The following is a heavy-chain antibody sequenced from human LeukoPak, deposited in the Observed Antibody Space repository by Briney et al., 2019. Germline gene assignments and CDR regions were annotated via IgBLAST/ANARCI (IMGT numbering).Heavy chain of an antibody. CDR2: IYYSGST. CDR1: GGSISSGDYY. Sequence: PSQTLSLTCTVSGGSISSGDYYWSWIRQPPGKGLEWIGYIYYSGSTYYNPSLESRVTISVDTSKNQFSLKLSSVTAADTAVYYCARADCGGGSCFRYYYYMDVWGKGTTVTVSS. V-gene: IGHV4-30-4*08. J-gene: IGHJ6*03. D-gene: IGHD2-15*01. CDR3: ARADCGGGSCFRYYYYMDV.